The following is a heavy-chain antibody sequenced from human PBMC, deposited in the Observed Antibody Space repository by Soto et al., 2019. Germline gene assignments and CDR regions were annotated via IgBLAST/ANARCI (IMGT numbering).Heavy chain of an antibody. D-gene: IGHD6-19*01. J-gene: IGHJ4*02. CDR3: ARGRVEDSSGWATYFDY. Sequence: PGGSLRLSCAASGFTCSGYSMFWVRQAPGKGLEYVSAINTNGVNTFYAKSVKGRFTISRDNSKNTMYLQMGSLGAEDMAVYYCARGRVEDSSGWATYFDYWGQGTLVTVSS. CDR2: INTNGVNT. V-gene: IGHV3-64*01. CDR1: GFTCSGYS.